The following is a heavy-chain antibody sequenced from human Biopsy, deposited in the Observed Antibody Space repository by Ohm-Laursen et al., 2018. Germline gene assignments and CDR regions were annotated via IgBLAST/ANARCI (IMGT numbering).Heavy chain of an antibody. D-gene: IGHD4-23*01. CDR1: GGSISNNNYY. CDR2: ISYTGYT. V-gene: IGHV4-61*03. CDR3: ARGSNDFGGLYFPR. Sequence: SDTLSLTCTVSGGSISNNNYYWGWIRQPPGKGLDWIGHISYTGYTSYNASLKSRVTISVDTSRNHFSLRLSSLTAADTAVYYCARGSNDFGGLYFPRWGQGTLLTVSS. J-gene: IGHJ4*02.